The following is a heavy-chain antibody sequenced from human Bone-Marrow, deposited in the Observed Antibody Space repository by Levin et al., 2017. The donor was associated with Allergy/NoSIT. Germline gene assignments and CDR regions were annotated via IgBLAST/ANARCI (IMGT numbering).Heavy chain of an antibody. Sequence: GESLKISCAASGFTFNYHAMHWVRQAPGKGLEWVALISKDGHNYKYRESVRDRFTISRDNSKKTLFLQMNGLRSEDAAVYYCAKGPDVGLRPHWFDPWGQGTLVTVSS. CDR2: ISKDGHNY. J-gene: IGHJ5*02. D-gene: IGHD4-17*01. CDR1: GFTFNYHA. V-gene: IGHV3-30-3*01. CDR3: AKGPDVGLRPHWFDP.